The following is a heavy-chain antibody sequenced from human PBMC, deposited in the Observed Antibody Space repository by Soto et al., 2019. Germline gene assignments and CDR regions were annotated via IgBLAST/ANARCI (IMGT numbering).Heavy chain of an antibody. V-gene: IGHV4-34*01. J-gene: IGHJ5*02. CDR2: NNHSGST. CDR1: GGSFSGYY. Sequence: SETLSLTCPVYGGSFSGYYWSWIPQPPGKGLEGIGENNHSGSTNYNRTLKSRVTIPGDTSKNQFSLKLGSVTAADTAVYYCARANRFGTYYYGSGQKTNWFDPWGQGTLVTVSS. CDR3: ARANRFGTYYYGSGQKTNWFDP. D-gene: IGHD3-10*01.